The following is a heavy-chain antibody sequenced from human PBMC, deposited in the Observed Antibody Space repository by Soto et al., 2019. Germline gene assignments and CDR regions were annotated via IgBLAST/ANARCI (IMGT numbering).Heavy chain of an antibody. CDR2: IYYSGST. CDR1: SGSMSSSLNH. CDR3: ARDHSRRNWFEP. J-gene: IGHJ5*02. Sequence: SETLSLTCAVSSGSMSSSLNHWGWIRQPPGKGLEWIGYIYYSGSTNYNPSLQSRVTISVDTSKNQFSLKLSSVTAADTAVYYCARDHSRRNWFEPWGQGTLVTVSS. V-gene: IGHV4-61*01. D-gene: IGHD2-15*01.